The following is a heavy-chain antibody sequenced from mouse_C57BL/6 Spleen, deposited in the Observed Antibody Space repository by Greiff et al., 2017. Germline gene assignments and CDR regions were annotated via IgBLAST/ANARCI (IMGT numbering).Heavy chain of an antibody. J-gene: IGHJ3*01. V-gene: IGHV1-50*01. CDR1: GYTFTSYW. Sequence: QVQLQQPGAELVKPGASVKLSCKASGYTFTSYWMQWVKQRPGQGLEWIGEIDPSDSYTNYNQKFKGKATLTVDTSSSTAYMQLSSLTSEDAAVYDCANCGRSAGFGYWGKGTLVTVSA. CDR3: ANCGRSAGFGY. CDR2: IDPSDSYT.